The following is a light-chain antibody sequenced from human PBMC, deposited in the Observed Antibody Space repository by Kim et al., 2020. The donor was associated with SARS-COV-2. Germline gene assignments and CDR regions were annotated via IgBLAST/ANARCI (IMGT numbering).Light chain of an antibody. CDR2: DVS. CDR1: DSDVGGYNY. V-gene: IGLV2-11*01. J-gene: IGLJ1*01. Sequence: GQSIAISCTGTDSDVGGYNYVSWYQQPPGKAPKLMIYDVSKRPSGVPDRFSGSKSGNSASLTISGLQAEDEADYYCCSYAGTYTFVFGTGTKVTVL. CDR3: CSYAGTYTFV.